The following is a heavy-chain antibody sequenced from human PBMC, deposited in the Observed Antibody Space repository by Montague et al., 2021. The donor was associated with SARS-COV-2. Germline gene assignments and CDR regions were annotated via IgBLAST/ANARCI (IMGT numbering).Heavy chain of an antibody. D-gene: IGHD3-22*01. CDR2: IYYNGST. V-gene: IGHV4-39*07. Sequence: SETLSLTCTVSGGSISSSSYYWDWIRQPPGKGLEWIGSIYYNGSTYYNPSLKSRVTISVDTSKNQFSLKLSSVTAADTAVYYCAREGGWLSRGSYYFDYWGQGTLVTVSS. CDR3: AREGGWLSRGSYYFDY. CDR1: GGSISSSSYY. J-gene: IGHJ4*02.